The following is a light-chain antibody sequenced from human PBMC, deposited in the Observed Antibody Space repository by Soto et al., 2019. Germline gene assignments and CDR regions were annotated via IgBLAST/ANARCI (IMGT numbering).Light chain of an antibody. CDR2: EGS. CDR3: CSYAGSSTWV. CDR1: SSDVGRYNF. V-gene: IGLV2-23*01. J-gene: IGLJ1*01. Sequence: QSALTQPASVSGSPGQSITISCTGTSSDVGRYNFVSWYQQHPGKAPKLMIYEGSKRPSGVSNRFSGSKSGNTASLTISGLQAEDEADYYCCSYAGSSTWVFGTGTKVTVL.